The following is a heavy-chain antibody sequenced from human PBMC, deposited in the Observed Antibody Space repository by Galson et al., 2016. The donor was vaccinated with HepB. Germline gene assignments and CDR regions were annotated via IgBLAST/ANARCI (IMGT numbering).Heavy chain of an antibody. Sequence: SVKVSCKASGYTFTNYHIQWLRQAPGQGFEWLGILNPSGGSTTYAHIFRGRIAMTRDTSTSTVFMELNNLTSEDTAVYYCARVGKARDRTFYFDSWGQGTLITVSS. D-gene: IGHD7-27*01. J-gene: IGHJ4*02. V-gene: IGHV1-46*01. CDR1: GYTFTNYH. CDR3: ARVGKARDRTFYFDS. CDR2: LNPSGGST.